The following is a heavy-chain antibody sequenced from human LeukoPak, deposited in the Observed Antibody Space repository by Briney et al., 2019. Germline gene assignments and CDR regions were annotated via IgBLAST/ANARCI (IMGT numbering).Heavy chain of an antibody. D-gene: IGHD3-16*01. J-gene: IGHJ4*02. CDR3: AKDLFGDYAWGTYRAIDH. Sequence: SGGSLRLSCVASGFTLSRYGMNWVRQVPGKGLEWVAFIRYDGSDKFFADSVKGRFTISRDNSKNTLFLQMNSLRLEDTAVYHCAKDLFGDYAWGTYRAIDHWGQGTLVTVSS. V-gene: IGHV3-30*02. CDR1: GFTLSRYG. CDR2: IRYDGSDK.